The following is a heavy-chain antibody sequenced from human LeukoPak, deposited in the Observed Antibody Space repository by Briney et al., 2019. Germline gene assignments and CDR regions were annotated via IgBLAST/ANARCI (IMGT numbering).Heavy chain of an antibody. CDR3: ARDSLYDYVWGSYRHNSDY. Sequence: GGSLRLSCAASGFTFSSYNMNWVRQAPGKGLEWVSSISSSSSYIYYADSVKGRFTISRDNAKNSLYLQMNSLRAEDTAVYYCARDSLYDYVWGSYRHNSDYWGQGTLVTVSS. D-gene: IGHD3-16*02. CDR2: ISSSSSYI. CDR1: GFTFSSYN. J-gene: IGHJ4*02. V-gene: IGHV3-21*01.